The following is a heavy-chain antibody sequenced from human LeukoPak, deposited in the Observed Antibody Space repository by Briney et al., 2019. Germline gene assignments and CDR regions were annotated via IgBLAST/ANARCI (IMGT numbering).Heavy chain of an antibody. CDR2: IYYSEST. J-gene: IGHJ5*02. CDR3: ARSSGGWFDP. Sequence: PSETLSLTCTVSGGSISSYYWSWIRQPPGKGLEWIGYIYYSESTNYNPSLKSRVTISVDTSKNQFSLKLSSVTAADTAVYYCARSSGGWFDPWGQGTLVTVSS. D-gene: IGHD2-15*01. CDR1: GGSISSYY. V-gene: IGHV4-59*01.